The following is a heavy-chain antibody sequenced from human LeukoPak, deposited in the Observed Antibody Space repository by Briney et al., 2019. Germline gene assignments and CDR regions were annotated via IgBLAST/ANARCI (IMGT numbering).Heavy chain of an antibody. CDR1: GFTFSNAW. D-gene: IGHD3-22*01. J-gene: IGHJ4*02. CDR3: ATVGHSGYYDSNGHYYFDY. V-gene: IGHV3-15*01. Sequence: PGGSLRLSCVASGFTFSNAWMSWVRQAPGKGLEWVGRIRSKTNGGTTDCAAPVKGRFTISRDDSHNTLYLQMNSLKTEDTAVYYCATVGHSGYYDSNGHYYFDYWGQGTLVTVSS. CDR2: IRSKTNGGTT.